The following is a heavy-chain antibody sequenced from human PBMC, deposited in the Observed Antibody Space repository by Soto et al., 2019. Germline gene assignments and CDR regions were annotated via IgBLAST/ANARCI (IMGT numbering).Heavy chain of an antibody. CDR2: IIPIFGTA. V-gene: IGHV1-69*06. Sequence: SVKVSCKASGGTFSSYAISWVRQAPGQGLEWMGGIIPIFGTANYAQKFQGRVTITADKSTSTAYMELSSLRSEDTAVYYCASGYSGSYSGYYYGMDVWGQGTTVTVS. CDR1: GGTFSSYA. D-gene: IGHD1-26*01. J-gene: IGHJ6*02. CDR3: ASGYSGSYSGYYYGMDV.